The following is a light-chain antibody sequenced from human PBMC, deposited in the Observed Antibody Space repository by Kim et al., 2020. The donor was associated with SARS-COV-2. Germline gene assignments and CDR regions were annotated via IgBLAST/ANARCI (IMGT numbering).Light chain of an antibody. CDR2: YDT. J-gene: IGLJ2*01. V-gene: IGLV3-21*04. CDR1: NIGRKS. Sequence: SVAPGETATINCGGKNIGRKSVHWYQQKPGQAPVLVISYDTDRPSGIPERFSGSNSGNTATLTISRVEAGDEADYYGQVWDDGSVIFGGGTQLTVL. CDR3: QVWDDGSVI.